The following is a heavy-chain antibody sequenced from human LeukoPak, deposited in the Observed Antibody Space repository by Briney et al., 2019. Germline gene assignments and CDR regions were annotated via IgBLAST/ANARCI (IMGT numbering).Heavy chain of an antibody. Sequence: ASVRVSCKASGYTFTGYYMHWVRQAPGQGLEWVGWINPKSGGTNYAQKFQGRVTMTSDTSITTVYMELSRLRSGDTAVYYCARRVFSGWGYYFDYWGQGTLVTVSS. J-gene: IGHJ4*02. V-gene: IGHV1-2*02. CDR3: ARRVFSGWGYYFDY. D-gene: IGHD6-19*01. CDR1: GYTFTGYY. CDR2: INPKSGGT.